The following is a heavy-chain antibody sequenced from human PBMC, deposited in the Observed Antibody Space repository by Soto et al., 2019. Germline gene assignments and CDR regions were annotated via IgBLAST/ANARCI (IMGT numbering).Heavy chain of an antibody. CDR1: GYTFTTYY. D-gene: IGHD2-2*02. J-gene: IGHJ5*02. Sequence: ASVNVSCNASGYTFTTYYMHWVRQAPGQGPEWMGWINPSGGSTNYAQKFQGRVTMTRDTSTSTAYMELRRRGSDETAVYNSARDKSPASAAILRNWFDPWGQGTLVTVSS. V-gene: IGHV1-2*02. CDR3: ARDKSPASAAILRNWFDP. CDR2: INPSGGST.